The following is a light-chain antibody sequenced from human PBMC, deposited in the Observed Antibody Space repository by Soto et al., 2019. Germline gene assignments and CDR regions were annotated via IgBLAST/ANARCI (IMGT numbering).Light chain of an antibody. V-gene: IGKV3-15*01. CDR3: QQYNNWPPIT. J-gene: IGKJ5*01. CDR2: GTS. Sequence: EIVITQSPVTLSVSPGERATLSCRASQNISRSLAWYQQKPGQGPSLLIYGTSTRAGGVPARFSGGGSGTEFTLTITSLQSEDFAVYYCQQYNNWPPITFGQGTRLEI. CDR1: QNISRS.